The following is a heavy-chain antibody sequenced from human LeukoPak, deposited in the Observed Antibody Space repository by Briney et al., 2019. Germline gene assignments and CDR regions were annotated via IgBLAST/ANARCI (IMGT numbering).Heavy chain of an antibody. CDR1: GGTFSSYA. J-gene: IGHJ5*02. Sequence: PVKVSCKASGGTFSSYAISWVRQAPGQGLEWMGRIIPILGIANYAQKFQGRVTITADKSTSTAYMELSSLRSEDTAVYYCARGSLRSNWFDPWGQGTLVTVSS. D-gene: IGHD3-10*02. V-gene: IGHV1-69*04. CDR2: IIPILGIA. CDR3: ARGSLRSNWFDP.